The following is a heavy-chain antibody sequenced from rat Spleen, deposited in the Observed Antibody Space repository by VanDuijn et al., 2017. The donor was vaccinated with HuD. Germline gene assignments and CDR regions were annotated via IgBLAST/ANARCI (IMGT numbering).Heavy chain of an antibody. D-gene: IGHD4-3*01. V-gene: IGHV2-32*01. Sequence: QVQLKESGPGLVKPSETLSLTCTVSGFSLTSWHVNWVRQPPGKGLEWMGVIWGDGSTAYNSALKSRLSISRDTSKSQVFLKMNSLQPEDTGTYYCARHLREASGVMDVWGQGASVTVSS. CDR2: IWGDGST. J-gene: IGHJ4*01. CDR1: GFSLTSWH. CDR3: ARHLREASGVMDV.